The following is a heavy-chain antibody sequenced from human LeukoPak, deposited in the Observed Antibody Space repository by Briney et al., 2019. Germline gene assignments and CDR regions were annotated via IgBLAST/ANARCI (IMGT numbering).Heavy chain of an antibody. CDR3: ARDGYYDSSGYYSTFDY. CDR2: INPTTGAT. D-gene: IGHD3-22*01. Sequence: ASVKVSCKASGYTFSGFYIHWVRQAPGQGLEWLGWINPTTGATYSTQNFRGRVIMTRDTSINTAYMELSRLRSDDTAVYYCARDGYYDSSGYYSTFDYWGQGTLVTVSS. J-gene: IGHJ4*02. V-gene: IGHV1-2*02. CDR1: GYTFSGFY.